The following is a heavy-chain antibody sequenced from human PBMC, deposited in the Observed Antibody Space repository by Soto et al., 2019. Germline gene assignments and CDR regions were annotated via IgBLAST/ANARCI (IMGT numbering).Heavy chain of an antibody. CDR1: GGSISSYY. D-gene: IGHD1-26*01. Sequence: SETLSLTCTVSGGSISSYYWSWIRQPPGKGLEWIGYIYYSGSTNYNPSLKSRVTISVDTSKNQFSLKLSSVTAADTAVYYCARLGPVRYSGTFDIWGQGTMVTVSS. V-gene: IGHV4-59*08. CDR2: IYYSGST. J-gene: IGHJ3*02. CDR3: ARLGPVRYSGTFDI.